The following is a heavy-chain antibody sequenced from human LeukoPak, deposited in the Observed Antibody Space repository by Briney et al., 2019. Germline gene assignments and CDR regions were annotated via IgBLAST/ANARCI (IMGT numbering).Heavy chain of an antibody. D-gene: IGHD2-8*02. CDR3: AKDEGASLVGQGDYYCMNV. CDR2: ISYDGSNK. Sequence: GGSLRLFCAVSGSTFSTFGMEWVRQAPGKGLGWVALISYDGSNKYYADSVKGRFTISRDNSKNTLYLQMNSLRVEDMAVYHCAKDEGASLVGQGDYYCMNVWGQGTTVTVSS. J-gene: IGHJ6*02. V-gene: IGHV3-30*18. CDR1: GSTFSTFG.